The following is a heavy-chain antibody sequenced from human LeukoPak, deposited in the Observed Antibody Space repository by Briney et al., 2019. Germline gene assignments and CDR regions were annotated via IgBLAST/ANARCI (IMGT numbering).Heavy chain of an antibody. D-gene: IGHD6-13*01. V-gene: IGHV3-30*02. CDR1: GFTFNNFG. CDR3: ARDRIAAAGTFFY. Sequence: GGSLRLSCAASGFTFNNFGMHWVRQAPGKGLKWVAFIREDGSNKYYADSVKGRFTISRDNSKSTLFLQMNSLRADDTAMYYCARDRIAAAGTFFYWGQGTLVTVSS. CDR2: IREDGSNK. J-gene: IGHJ4*02.